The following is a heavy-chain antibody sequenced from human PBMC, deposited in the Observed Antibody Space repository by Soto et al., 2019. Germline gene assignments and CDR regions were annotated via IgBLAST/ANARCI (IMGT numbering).Heavy chain of an antibody. Sequence: SETLSLTCTVSGGSISSGGYYWSWIRQHPGKGLEWIGYIYYSGSTYYNPSLKSRVTISVDTSKNQFSLKLSSVTAADTAVYYCAREVVGYCSGGSCYSARDYYGMDVWGQGTTVTVSS. CDR1: GGSISSGGYY. J-gene: IGHJ6*02. CDR3: AREVVGYCSGGSCYSARDYYGMDV. CDR2: IYYSGST. D-gene: IGHD2-15*01. V-gene: IGHV4-31*03.